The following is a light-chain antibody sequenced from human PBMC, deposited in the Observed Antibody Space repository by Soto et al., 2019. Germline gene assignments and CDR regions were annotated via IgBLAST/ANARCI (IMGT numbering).Light chain of an antibody. Sequence: SVLTRPASVSVSPGQSITISCTGTSTDVGRYNYVSWYQQHPGKAPKLMVYDVSNRPSWVSNRFSGSKSGITASLTISGLQAEDEADYYCTSYTSDSTYVFGTGTKVTVL. CDR3: TSYTSDSTYV. CDR2: DVS. CDR1: STDVGRYNY. V-gene: IGLV2-14*01. J-gene: IGLJ1*01.